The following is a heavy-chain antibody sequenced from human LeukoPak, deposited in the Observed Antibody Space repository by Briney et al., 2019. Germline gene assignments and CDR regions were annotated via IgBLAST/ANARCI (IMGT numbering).Heavy chain of an antibody. Sequence: SVKVSCKASGGTFSSYAISWVRQAPGQGLEWIGGIIPIFGTTNYAQKFQGRVTITADESTSTAYMELSSLRSEDTAVYYCARGKEDYYFQHWGQGTLVTVSS. CDR3: ARGKEDYYFQH. J-gene: IGHJ1*01. V-gene: IGHV1-69*13. CDR2: IIPIFGTT. D-gene: IGHD2-15*01. CDR1: GGTFSSYA.